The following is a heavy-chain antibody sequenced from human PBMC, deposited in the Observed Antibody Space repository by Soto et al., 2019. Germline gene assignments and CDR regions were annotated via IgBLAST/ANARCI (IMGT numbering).Heavy chain of an antibody. CDR3: ARGLSDSSGYYYSLVYYFDY. V-gene: IGHV4-34*01. CDR1: GGSFSDYY. Sequence: PSATLSLTCAVYGGSFSDYYWSWIRQPPGKGLEWIGEINHSGSTNYNPSLKSRVTISVDTSKNQFSLKLSSVTAADTAVYYCARGLSDSSGYYYSLVYYFDYWGQGTLVTVSS. D-gene: IGHD3-22*01. CDR2: INHSGST. J-gene: IGHJ4*02.